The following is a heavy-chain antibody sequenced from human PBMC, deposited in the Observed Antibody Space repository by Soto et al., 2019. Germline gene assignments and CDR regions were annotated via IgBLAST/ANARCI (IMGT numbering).Heavy chain of an antibody. CDR3: ARDPGRYYYMDV. Sequence: QVQLQESGPGLVKPSQTLSLTCTVSGGSISSGGYYWSWIRQHPGKGLEWIGYIYYSGSTYYNPSLQSRVTISVDTSKNQLSLKLSSVTAADTAVYHCARDPGRYYYMDVWGKGTTVTVSS. CDR1: GGSISSGGYY. J-gene: IGHJ6*03. V-gene: IGHV4-31*03. CDR2: IYYSGST.